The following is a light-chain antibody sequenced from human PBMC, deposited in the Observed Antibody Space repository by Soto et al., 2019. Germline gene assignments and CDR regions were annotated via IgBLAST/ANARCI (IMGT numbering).Light chain of an antibody. CDR1: QDVDNNF. Sequence: EIVLTQSPGTLSLSPGEGATLSCRASQDVDNNFLAWYQQRPGQAPWLLIYASSRRATGIPDRFSGSGSGTDFTLTISRVGPEDIAVYFCHQYYSSITFGGGTKVEVK. V-gene: IGKV3-20*01. CDR2: ASS. CDR3: HQYYSSIT. J-gene: IGKJ4*01.